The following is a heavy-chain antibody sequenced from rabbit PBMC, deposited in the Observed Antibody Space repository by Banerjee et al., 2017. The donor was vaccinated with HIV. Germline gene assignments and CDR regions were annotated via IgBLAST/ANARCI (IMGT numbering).Heavy chain of an antibody. CDR2: IDPVFGST. CDR3: ARGRGSYSYGYAGDVYVYYFNL. CDR1: GFSLSSYA. J-gene: IGHJ4*01. Sequence: QEQLVESGGDLVKPGASLTLTCTASGFSLSSYAMSWVRQAPGKGLEWIGYIDPVFGSTYYASWVNGRFTISSHNAQNTLYLQLNSLTAADTATYFCARGRGSYSYGYAGDVYVYYFNLWGQGTLVTVS. D-gene: IGHD6-1*01. V-gene: IGHV1S47*01.